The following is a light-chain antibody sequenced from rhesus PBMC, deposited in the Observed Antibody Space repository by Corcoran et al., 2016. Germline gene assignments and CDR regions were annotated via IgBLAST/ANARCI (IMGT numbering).Light chain of an antibody. Sequence: DIQMTQSPSSLSASVGDTVTITCRASQGISSYLAWYQQKPGKAPKLLIYKASTLQSGVPSRFSGSGSGTTFTLTISSLQPEEFATYYCQQHNSYPRTFGQGTKVEIK. CDR1: QGISSY. CDR2: KAS. CDR3: QQHNSYPRT. J-gene: IGKJ1*01. V-gene: IGKV1-25*01.